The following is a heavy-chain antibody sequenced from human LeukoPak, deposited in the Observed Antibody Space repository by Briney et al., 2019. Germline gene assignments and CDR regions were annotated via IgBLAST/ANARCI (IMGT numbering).Heavy chain of an antibody. CDR2: IYYSGST. J-gene: IGHJ6*03. CDR1: SGSINAYY. V-gene: IGHV4-59*12. Sequence: SETLSLTCTVSSGSINAYYWAWLRQPPGKGLEWIGNIYYSGSTYYNPSLKSRVTISVDTSKNQFSLRLNSVTAADTAVYYCARDSGRSLYYYYMDVWGKGTTVIVSS. CDR3: ARDSGRSLYYYYMDV. D-gene: IGHD2-15*01.